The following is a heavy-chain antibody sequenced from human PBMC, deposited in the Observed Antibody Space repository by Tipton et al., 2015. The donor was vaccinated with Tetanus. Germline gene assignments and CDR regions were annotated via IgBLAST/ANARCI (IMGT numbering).Heavy chain of an antibody. J-gene: IGHJ6*04. D-gene: IGHD1-26*01. CDR1: GGSVSSGSYY. V-gene: IGHV4-61*01. CDR3: ARGDGYHYYYHMDV. Sequence: LRLSCTVSGGSVSSGSYYWSWIRQPPGKGLEWIGDFFYSGSTNYNPSLKSRVSMAVGTSKNQFSLQLRSVTAADTAVYYCARGDGYHYYYHMDVWGRGTTVTVSS. CDR2: FFYSGST.